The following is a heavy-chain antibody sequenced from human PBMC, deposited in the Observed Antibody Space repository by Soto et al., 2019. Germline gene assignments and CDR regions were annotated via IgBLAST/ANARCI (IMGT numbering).Heavy chain of an antibody. J-gene: IGHJ3*02. Sequence: SETLSLTCTVSGGSVSSGAYYWTWIRQRPGKGLEWIGYIYYSGSTYYSPSLKNRLSISLDTSKNQFSLRLSSVTAADTAMYYCARARLRAVYAFDIWGQGTMVTVSS. CDR2: IYYSGST. CDR1: GGSVSSGAYY. D-gene: IGHD5-12*01. CDR3: ARARLRAVYAFDI. V-gene: IGHV4-31*03.